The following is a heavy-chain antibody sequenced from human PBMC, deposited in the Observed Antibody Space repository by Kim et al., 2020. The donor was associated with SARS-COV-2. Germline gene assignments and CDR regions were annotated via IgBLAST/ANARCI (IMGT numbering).Heavy chain of an antibody. D-gene: IGHD2-2*01. CDR2: ISWSSDNI. V-gene: IGHV3-9*01. J-gene: IGHJ4*02. CDR3: AKSGCSSTSCYLNY. Sequence: SLRLSCAASGFTFGDYAMHWVRQAPGKSLEWVSGISWSSDNIGYADSVKGRFTISRGNAKNSLYLQMNSLRAEDTALYYCAKSGCSSTSCYLNYWGQGTLVTVSS. CDR1: GFTFGDYA.